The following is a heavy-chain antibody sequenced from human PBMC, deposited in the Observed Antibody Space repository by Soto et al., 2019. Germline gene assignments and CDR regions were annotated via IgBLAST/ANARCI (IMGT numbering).Heavy chain of an antibody. CDR2: IYPGDSDT. V-gene: IGHV5-51*01. CDR1: GYSFTSYW. J-gene: IGHJ5*02. D-gene: IGHD3-3*01. CDR3: ARPARVNYDFWSGPNWFDP. Sequence: GESLKISCKGSGYSFTSYWIGWVRQMPGKGLEWMGIIYPGDSDTRYSPSFQGQVTISADKSISTAYLQWSSLKASDTAMYYCARPARVNYDFWSGPNWFDPWGQGTLVTVS.